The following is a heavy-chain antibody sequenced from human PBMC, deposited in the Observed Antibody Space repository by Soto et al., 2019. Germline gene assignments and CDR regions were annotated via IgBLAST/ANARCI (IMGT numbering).Heavy chain of an antibody. V-gene: IGHV4-31*03. CDR1: GGSISSGGYY. D-gene: IGHD3-10*01. Sequence: QVQLQESGPGLVKPSQTLSLTCTVSGGSISSGGYYWSWIRQHPGKGREWIGYIYYSGSTYYNRSLKSRVTISVDTSKNQFSVKLSSVTAADTAVYYCARDTRVIGGMDVWGQGTTVTVSS. CDR3: ARDTRVIGGMDV. CDR2: IYYSGST. J-gene: IGHJ6*02.